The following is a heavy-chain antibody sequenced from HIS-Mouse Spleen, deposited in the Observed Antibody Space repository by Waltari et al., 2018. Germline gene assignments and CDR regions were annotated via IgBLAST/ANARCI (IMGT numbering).Heavy chain of an antibody. CDR2: IKSKTDGGTT. J-gene: IGHJ3*02. CDR1: GFTCLNVR. V-gene: IGHV3-15*01. CDR3: TTVDAFDI. Sequence: VKLVESGGGLVKPGGSLRLHCAASGFTCLNVRLSWVRQAPGKGLEWVGRIKSKTDGGTTDYAAPVKGRFTISRDDSKNTLYLQMNSLKTEDTAVYYCTTVDAFDIWGQGTMVTVSS.